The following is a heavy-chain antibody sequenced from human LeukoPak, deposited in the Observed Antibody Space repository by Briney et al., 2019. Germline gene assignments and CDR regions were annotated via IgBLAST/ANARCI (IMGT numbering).Heavy chain of an antibody. Sequence: SETLSLTCAVYGGSFSGYYWSWIRQPPGKGLEWIGEIYHSGSTNYNPSLKSRVTISVDKSKNQFSLKLSSVTAADTAVYYCASGDRGELVDYWGQGTLVTVSS. V-gene: IGHV4-34*01. CDR2: IYHSGST. CDR3: ASGDRGELVDY. J-gene: IGHJ4*02. CDR1: GGSFSGYY. D-gene: IGHD3-10*01.